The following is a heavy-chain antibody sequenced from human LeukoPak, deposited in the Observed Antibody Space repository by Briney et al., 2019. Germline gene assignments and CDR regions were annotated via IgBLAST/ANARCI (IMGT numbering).Heavy chain of an antibody. V-gene: IGHV3-33*01. D-gene: IGHD1-26*01. CDR3: AREEVGAPGDY. J-gene: IGHJ4*02. Sequence: GRSLRLSCAASGFTLSSHGMHWVRQAPGKGLEWVAVIWYDGSNKYYADSVKGRFTISRDNSKNTLYLQMNSLRAEDTAVYYCAREEVGAPGDYWGQGTLVTVSS. CDR1: GFTLSSHG. CDR2: IWYDGSNK.